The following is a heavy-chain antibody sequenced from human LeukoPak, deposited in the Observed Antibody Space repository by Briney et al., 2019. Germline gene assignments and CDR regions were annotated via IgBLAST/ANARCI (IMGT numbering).Heavy chain of an antibody. Sequence: ASVTVSCTASGYTFTSYGINWVRQAHGQGLEWMGWISAYNGNTNYAQKLPGRVTMTTDTSTSKDYMELRSMSPKAKAAYYCERASRAMPYYYYYYMDVWGKGTSV. V-gene: IGHV1-18*01. D-gene: IGHD2-2*01. CDR1: GYTFTSYG. CDR3: ERASRAMPYYYYYYMDV. CDR2: ISAYNGNT. J-gene: IGHJ6*03.